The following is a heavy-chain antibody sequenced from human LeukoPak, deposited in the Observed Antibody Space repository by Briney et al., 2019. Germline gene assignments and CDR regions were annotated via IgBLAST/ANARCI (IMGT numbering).Heavy chain of an antibody. Sequence: GGSLRLSCAASDFTFTSYAMSWVRQAPGKGLEWVSTISGSGSNTYYADSVKGRYTISRDNSKNTLYLQMNSLRAEDTAMYYCAKSDWYKRGEPDYFDYWGQGSLVTVSS. CDR2: ISGSGSNT. D-gene: IGHD6-19*01. J-gene: IGHJ4*02. CDR1: DFTFTSYA. CDR3: AKSDWYKRGEPDYFDY. V-gene: IGHV3-23*01.